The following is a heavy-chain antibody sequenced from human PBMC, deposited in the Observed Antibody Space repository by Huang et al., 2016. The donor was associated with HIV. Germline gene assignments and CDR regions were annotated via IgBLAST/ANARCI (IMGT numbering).Heavy chain of an antibody. CDR1: GGSFSGYF. J-gene: IGHJ5*01. D-gene: IGHD3-16*01. Sequence: QVQLEQWGAGLLKHSETLSLTCAVYGGSFSGYFWNWIRQSPGKGLEWIGQINHAGVTDYNPSLKSRATISVDTSKNQFSLRLTSVTAADTAIYYCAREIMISFGGPFDSWGHGNLVTVSS. V-gene: IGHV4-34*02. CDR2: INHAGVT. CDR3: AREIMISFGGPFDS.